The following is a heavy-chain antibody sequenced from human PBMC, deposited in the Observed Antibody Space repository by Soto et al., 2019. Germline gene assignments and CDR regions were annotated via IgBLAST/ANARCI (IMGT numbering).Heavy chain of an antibody. D-gene: IGHD1-1*01. CDR1: GFPFSSYA. Sequence: GGSLRLSCAASGFPFSSYAMSWVRQAPGKGLEWVSGISGSGGITYYADSVKGRFTISRDNSKNTLYLQMNSLRADDTAVYFCAKSLSASPNYFFDYWGQGTLVTVSS. J-gene: IGHJ4*02. CDR2: ISGSGGIT. CDR3: AKSLSASPNYFFDY. V-gene: IGHV3-23*01.